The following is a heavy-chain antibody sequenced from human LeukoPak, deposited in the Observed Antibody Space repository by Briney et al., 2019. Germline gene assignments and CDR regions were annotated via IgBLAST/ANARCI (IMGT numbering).Heavy chain of an antibody. CDR3: ARGRRIVLMVYAIAWFDP. CDR1: GGSFSGYY. Sequence: TSETLSLTCAVYGGSFSGYYWSWIRQPPGKGLKWIGEINHSGSTNYNPSLKSRVTISVDTSKNQFSLKLSSVTAADTAVYYCARGRRIVLMVYAIAWFDPWGQGTLVTVSS. V-gene: IGHV4-34*01. J-gene: IGHJ5*02. D-gene: IGHD2-8*01. CDR2: INHSGST.